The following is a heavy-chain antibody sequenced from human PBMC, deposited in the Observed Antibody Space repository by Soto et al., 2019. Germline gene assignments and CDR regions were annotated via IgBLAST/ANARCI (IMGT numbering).Heavy chain of an antibody. D-gene: IGHD2-15*01. V-gene: IGHV1-69*13. Sequence: SVKVSCKASGGTFSSYAISWVRQAPGQGLEWMGGIIPIFGTANYAQKFQGRVTITADESTSTAYMELSSLRSEDTAVYYCARGPILYCSGGSCYQRSIDYWGQGTLVTISS. CDR2: IIPIFGTA. J-gene: IGHJ4*02. CDR3: ARGPILYCSGGSCYQRSIDY. CDR1: GGTFSSYA.